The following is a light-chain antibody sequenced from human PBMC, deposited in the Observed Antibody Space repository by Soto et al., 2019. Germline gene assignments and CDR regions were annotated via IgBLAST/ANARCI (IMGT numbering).Light chain of an antibody. Sequence: DIVMPLSTDSLAVSLGERATINCKSSQTVLYSSNNKNYLAWYQQKPGQPPKLLIYWASTRESGVPDRFSGSGSGTDFTLTVSSLRAEDVAVYYCQQYFSTPITFGQGTRLENK. CDR2: WAS. CDR1: QTVLYSSNNKNY. CDR3: QQYFSTPIT. V-gene: IGKV4-1*01. J-gene: IGKJ5*01.